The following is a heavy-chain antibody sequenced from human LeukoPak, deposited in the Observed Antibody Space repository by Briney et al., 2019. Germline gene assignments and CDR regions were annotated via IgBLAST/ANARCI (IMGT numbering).Heavy chain of an antibody. CDR3: ARFATYGDYISGFDY. J-gene: IGHJ4*02. V-gene: IGHV3-23*01. D-gene: IGHD4-17*01. CDR1: GFTFSSYA. CDR2: ISGRGSNT. Sequence: GGSLRLSCAASGFTFSSYAMSWVRQAPGKGLEWASAISGRGSNTYYADSVKGRFTISRDNSKNTLSLQMNSLRVEDTAVYYCARFATYGDYISGFDYWGQGTLVSVSS.